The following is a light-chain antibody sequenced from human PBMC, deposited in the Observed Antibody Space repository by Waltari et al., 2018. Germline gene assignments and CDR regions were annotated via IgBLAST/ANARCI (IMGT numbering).Light chain of an antibody. CDR3: NSYTGSSSWV. V-gene: IGLV2-14*01. J-gene: IGLJ3*02. Sequence: QSALTQPTSVSGSPGQSINISCTGTSRDVGFYNYVSWYQQYPGKVPQLLIYDVSDRPSCVSSRFAGSKSGNTASLTISGLQADDAADYYCNSYTGSSSWVFGGGTKLTVL. CDR2: DVS. CDR1: SRDVGFYNY.